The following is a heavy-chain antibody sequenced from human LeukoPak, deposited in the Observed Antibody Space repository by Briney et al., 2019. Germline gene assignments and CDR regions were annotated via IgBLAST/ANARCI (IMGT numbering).Heavy chain of an antibody. CDR3: ARAGATVVTPDDY. J-gene: IGHJ4*02. V-gene: IGHV3-30*04. CDR1: GFTFSSYA. D-gene: IGHD4-23*01. Sequence: PGGPLRLSCAASGFTFSSYAMHWVRQAPGKGLEWVAVISYDGSNKYYADSVKGRFTISRDNSKNTLYLQMNSLRAEDTAVYYCARAGATVVTPDDYWGQGTLVTVSS. CDR2: ISYDGSNK.